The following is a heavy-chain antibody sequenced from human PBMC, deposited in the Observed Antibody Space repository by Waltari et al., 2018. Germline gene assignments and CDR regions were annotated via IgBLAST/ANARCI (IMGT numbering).Heavy chain of an antibody. CDR2: ITAIVDIT. J-gene: IGHJ4*02. Sequence: SASGFTISNYAINWVRQAPGKGLGWCSVITAIVDITNYADSVKGRFTISRDNSKNEVYLQMNSLRAGDTAVYFCAREGVAGTCDYWGQGTLVTVSS. D-gene: IGHD6-19*01. CDR3: AREGVAGTCDY. CDR1: GFTISNYA. V-gene: IGHV3-23*01.